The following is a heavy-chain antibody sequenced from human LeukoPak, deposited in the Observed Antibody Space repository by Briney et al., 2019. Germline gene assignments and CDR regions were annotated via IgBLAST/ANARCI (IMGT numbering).Heavy chain of an antibody. CDR1: GLTFGDYT. D-gene: IGHD4/OR15-4a*01. V-gene: IGHV3-43*01. CDR3: ARRAGAYSHPYDY. CDR2: ISRNGAAT. Sequence: GGSLRLSCEASGLTFGDYTMHWVRQAPGKGLEWVSLISRNGAATKYADSVRGRFTISRDNAKNSLYLQMNSLRAEDMALYYCARRAGAYSHPYDYWGQGTLVTVSS. J-gene: IGHJ4*02.